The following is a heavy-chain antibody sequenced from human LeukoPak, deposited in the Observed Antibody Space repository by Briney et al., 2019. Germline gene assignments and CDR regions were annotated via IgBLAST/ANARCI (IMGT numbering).Heavy chain of an antibody. D-gene: IGHD4-17*01. CDR1: GGSISSGGYS. CDR2: IYHSGST. J-gene: IGHJ4*02. V-gene: IGHV4-30-2*01. Sequence: SETLSLTCAVSGGSISSGGYSWSWIRQPRGKGLEWIGYIYHSGSTYYNPSLKSRVTISVDRSKNQFSLKLSSVTAADTAVYYCASVLNDYGDYDKTLYYFDYWGQGTLVTVSS. CDR3: ASVLNDYGDYDKTLYYFDY.